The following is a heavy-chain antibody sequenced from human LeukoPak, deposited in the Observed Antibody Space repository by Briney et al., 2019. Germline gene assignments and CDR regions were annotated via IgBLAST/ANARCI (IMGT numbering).Heavy chain of an antibody. D-gene: IGHD2-15*01. CDR1: GGSISGHY. Sequence: SETLSLTCTVSGGSISGHYCNWIRQSPGKGLEWIGYIYYSGSTKYNPSLKSRVTISVDTSKNQFSLKLSSVTAADTAVYYCARDLGCSGGSCYSFVHWGQGTLVTVSS. J-gene: IGHJ4*02. CDR2: IYYSGST. CDR3: ARDLGCSGGSCYSFVH. V-gene: IGHV4-59*11.